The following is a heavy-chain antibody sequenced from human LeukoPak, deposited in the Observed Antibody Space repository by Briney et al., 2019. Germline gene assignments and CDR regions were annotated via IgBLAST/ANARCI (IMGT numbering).Heavy chain of an antibody. J-gene: IGHJ4*02. CDR3: ARAAAAGKGSFDY. CDR2: IYYSGST. CDR1: CGSISSSSYY. V-gene: IGHV4-39*07. D-gene: IGHD6-13*01. Sequence: SETLSLTCTVPCGSISSSSYYWGWIRQPPGKILEWIGSIYYSGSTYYNPSLKSRVTISVDTSKNQFSLKLSSVTAADTAVYYCARAAAAGKGSFDYWGQGTLVTVSS.